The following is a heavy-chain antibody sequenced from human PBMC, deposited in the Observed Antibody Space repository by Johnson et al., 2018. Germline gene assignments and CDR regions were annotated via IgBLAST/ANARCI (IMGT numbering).Heavy chain of an antibody. J-gene: IGHJ1*01. V-gene: IGHV3-30*18. Sequence: QVQLVQSGGGLVQPGRSLRLSCAASGFTFSSYGMHWVRQAPGKGLEWVAVISYDGSNKYYADYVKGRFTISRDNSKNTLYLQMNSRGAEDTAVYYCAKDSYSGSDFRYFQHWGQGTLVTVSS. CDR1: GFTFSSYG. CDR2: ISYDGSNK. D-gene: IGHD1-26*01. CDR3: AKDSYSGSDFRYFQH.